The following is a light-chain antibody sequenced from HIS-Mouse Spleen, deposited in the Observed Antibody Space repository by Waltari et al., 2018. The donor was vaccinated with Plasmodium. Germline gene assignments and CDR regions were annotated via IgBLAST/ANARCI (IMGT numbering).Light chain of an antibody. CDR3: QQYNNWSFT. J-gene: IGKJ3*01. CDR1: QSVSSN. V-gene: IGKV3-15*01. Sequence: EIVMTQSPATLSVSPGERATLSCRASQSVSSNLAWYQQKPGQAPRLLIYGASTRATGISARFSGSGSGTEFTLTINSLQSEDFAVYYCQQYNNWSFTFGPGTKVDIK. CDR2: GAS.